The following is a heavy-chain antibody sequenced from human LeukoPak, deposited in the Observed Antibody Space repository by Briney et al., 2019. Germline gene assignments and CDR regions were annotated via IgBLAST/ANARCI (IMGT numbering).Heavy chain of an antibody. J-gene: IGHJ3*02. Sequence: SVKVSCKASGYTFTSYGISWVRQAPGQGLEWMGGIIPIFGTANYAQKFQGRVTITADKSTSTAYMELSSLRSEDTAVYYCARSKKYSSGWYYRRTENAFDIWGQGTMVTVSS. V-gene: IGHV1-69*06. CDR3: ARSKKYSSGWYYRRTENAFDI. CDR1: GYTFTSYG. D-gene: IGHD6-19*01. CDR2: IIPIFGTA.